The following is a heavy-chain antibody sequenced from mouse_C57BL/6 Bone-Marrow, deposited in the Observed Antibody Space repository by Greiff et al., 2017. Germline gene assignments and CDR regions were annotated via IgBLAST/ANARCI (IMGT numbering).Heavy chain of an antibody. CDR3: TLFYYGIPLDY. J-gene: IGHJ2*01. D-gene: IGHD2-1*01. Sequence: QVPLKESGPGILQSSQTLSLTCSFSGFSLSTSGMGVSWIRHPSGKGLEWLVHTDWDDDKRYNPSLNSLLTSSKNTPRNQVFLKTTSVDTADSAPYYCTLFYYGIPLDYWGQGTTLTVST. V-gene: IGHV8-12*01. CDR2: TDWDDDK. CDR1: GFSLSTSGMG.